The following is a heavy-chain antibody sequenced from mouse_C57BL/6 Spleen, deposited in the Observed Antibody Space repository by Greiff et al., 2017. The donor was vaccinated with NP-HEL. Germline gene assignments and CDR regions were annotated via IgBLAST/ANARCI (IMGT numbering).Heavy chain of an antibody. V-gene: IGHV1-19*01. Sequence: VQLKQSGPVLVKPGASVKMSCKASGYTFTDYYMNWVKQSHGKSLEWIGVINPYNGGTSYNQKFKGKATLTVDKSSSTAYMELNSLTSEDSAVYYCARGPSAYYGSSYGYWGQGTTLTVSS. D-gene: IGHD1-1*01. CDR1: GYTFTDYY. J-gene: IGHJ2*01. CDR2: INPYNGGT. CDR3: ARGPSAYYGSSYGY.